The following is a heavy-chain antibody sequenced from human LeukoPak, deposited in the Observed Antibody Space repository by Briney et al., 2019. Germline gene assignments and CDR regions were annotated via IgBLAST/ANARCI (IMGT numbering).Heavy chain of an antibody. V-gene: IGHV3-7*01. CDR1: GFTFSSYW. D-gene: IGHD6-13*01. CDR3: ARDGTAAGLYFDL. Sequence: GGSLRLSCAVSGFTFSSYWMNWVRQGPGKGLEWVASIRQDGGEKSYVDSVKGRFTISRDNTKNSLYLQINSLRAEDTAVYYCARDGTAAGLYFDLWGQGTLVTVSS. J-gene: IGHJ4*01. CDR2: IRQDGGEK.